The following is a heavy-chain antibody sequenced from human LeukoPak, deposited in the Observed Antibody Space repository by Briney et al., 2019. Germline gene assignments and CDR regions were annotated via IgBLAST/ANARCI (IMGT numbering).Heavy chain of an antibody. V-gene: IGHV4-4*02. J-gene: IGHJ4*02. Sequence: SETRSLTCTVSGVSITINYWWSWVRQSPGKGLEWIGEIHHSGSTTYNPSLKSRVTMSLDKSRTQTSLKLRSVIAADTAVYYCGTPTYFDILSGGWGRGTLVTVSS. CDR2: IHHSGST. D-gene: IGHD3-9*01. CDR1: GVSITINYW. CDR3: GTPTYFDILSGG.